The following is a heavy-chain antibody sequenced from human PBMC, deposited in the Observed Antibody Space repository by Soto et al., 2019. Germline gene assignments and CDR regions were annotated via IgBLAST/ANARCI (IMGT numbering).Heavy chain of an antibody. CDR1: GGFLSESY. Sequence: SETLSLTSAVYGGFLSESYWTWIRQPPGKGLEWIGEINHVGGTNYNPSLKSRVTMSVDTSQNQFSLRLISVTAADTAMYFCVRIRYQLPSSVLWLDPWGQGTPVTVSS. D-gene: IGHD3-16*01. CDR2: INHVGGT. V-gene: IGHV4-34*01. CDR3: VRIRYQLPSSVLWLDP. J-gene: IGHJ5*02.